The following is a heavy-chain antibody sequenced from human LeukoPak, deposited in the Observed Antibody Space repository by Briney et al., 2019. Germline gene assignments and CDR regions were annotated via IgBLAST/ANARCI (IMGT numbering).Heavy chain of an antibody. D-gene: IGHD3-22*01. CDR1: GYSFPNYW. Sequence: GESLKISCKGSGYSFPNYWIGWVRQMPGKGLEWMGSIYPADSDARYSPSFQGQVTISVDKSITTASLQWSSLKASDTAMYYCARTYYYDTSGLLTAYYFDYWGQGTLVTVSS. J-gene: IGHJ4*02. CDR3: ARTYYYDTSGLLTAYYFDY. V-gene: IGHV5-51*01. CDR2: IYPADSDA.